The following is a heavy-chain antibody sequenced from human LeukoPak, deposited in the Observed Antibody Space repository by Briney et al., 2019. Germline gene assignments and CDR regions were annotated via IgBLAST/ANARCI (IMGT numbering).Heavy chain of an antibody. V-gene: IGHV4-4*02. CDR1: GGSISSSNW. CDR2: IYHSGST. Sequence: PSGTLSLTRAVSGGSISSSNWWSWVRQPPGKGLEWIGEIYHSGSTNYNPSLKSRVTISVDKSKNQLSLKLRSVTAADTAVYYCARDLGTSLLGFDYWGQGTLVTVSS. D-gene: IGHD7-27*01. CDR3: ARDLGTSLLGFDY. J-gene: IGHJ4*02.